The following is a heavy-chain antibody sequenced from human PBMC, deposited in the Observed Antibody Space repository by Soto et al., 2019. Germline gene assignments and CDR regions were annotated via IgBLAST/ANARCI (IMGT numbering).Heavy chain of an antibody. V-gene: IGHV3-23*01. CDR3: AKGSFGFDY. D-gene: IGHD3-10*01. J-gene: IGHJ4*02. CDR2: ISKSGDST. CDR1: GVTFTSYA. Sequence: GGSLRLSCAASGVTFTSYAMTWVRQVPGEGLQWVSSISKSGDSTYYADSVKGRFTTSRDNSKNTLYLQMNSLRAEDTAIYYCAKGSFGFDYWGQGTLVTSPQ.